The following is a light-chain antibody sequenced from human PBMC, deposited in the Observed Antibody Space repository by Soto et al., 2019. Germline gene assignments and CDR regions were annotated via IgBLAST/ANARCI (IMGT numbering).Light chain of an antibody. CDR1: KSDIGIYDF. CDR3: KSYAGSNTYV. J-gene: IGLJ1*01. V-gene: IGLV2-8*01. CDR2: EVV. Sequence: QSVLTQPPSASGSPGQSVTISCTGSKSDIGIYDFVSWYQHHPGKAPRLIIYEVVQRPSGVPDRFSGSKSGNTASLTVSGLHAADEDDYFCKSYAGSNTYVFGTGTKVTVL.